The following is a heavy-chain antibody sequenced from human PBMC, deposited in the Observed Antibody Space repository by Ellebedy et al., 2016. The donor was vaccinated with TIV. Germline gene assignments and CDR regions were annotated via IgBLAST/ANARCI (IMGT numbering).Heavy chain of an antibody. V-gene: IGHV1-46*01. D-gene: IGHD3-22*01. J-gene: IGHJ4*02. CDR2: INPTSGSS. Sequence: ASVKVSCKASGYTFTSYFLYWVRQAPGQGLEWMGIINPTSGSSNYAQKFQGRVTVTRDTYTRTVYMALSSLRSEDTAVYYCARGDNYYYDSSGYYYSYWGQGTLVTVSS. CDR3: ARGDNYYYDSSGYYYSY. CDR1: GYTFTSYF.